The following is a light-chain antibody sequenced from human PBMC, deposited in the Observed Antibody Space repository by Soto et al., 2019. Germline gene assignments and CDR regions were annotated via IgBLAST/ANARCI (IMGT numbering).Light chain of an antibody. Sequence: DIAFTQSPGTLCLSPGESPPLSRRASRNILSNVAWYQQKPGQAARLLIYGASTRATGIPARFSGSGSGTEFTLTISSLQSEDFAVYYCHQYNNWPRGTFGQGTKVDIK. CDR1: RNILSN. V-gene: IGKV3-15*01. CDR2: GAS. CDR3: HQYNNWPRGT. J-gene: IGKJ1*01.